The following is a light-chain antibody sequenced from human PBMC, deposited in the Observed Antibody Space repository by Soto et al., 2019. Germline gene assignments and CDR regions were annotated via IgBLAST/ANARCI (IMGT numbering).Light chain of an antibody. V-gene: IGKV3-20*01. Sequence: EIMLTQSPGTLSLSPGERATLSCRASQSVSSNYLAWYQQKPGQTPRLLIYGASSRATGIPDRFSGSGSGTDFDLTLSRLEPEDFAVYYCQHYGSPPPTFGGGTKVEIK. CDR2: GAS. CDR3: QHYGSPPPT. J-gene: IGKJ4*01. CDR1: QSVSSNY.